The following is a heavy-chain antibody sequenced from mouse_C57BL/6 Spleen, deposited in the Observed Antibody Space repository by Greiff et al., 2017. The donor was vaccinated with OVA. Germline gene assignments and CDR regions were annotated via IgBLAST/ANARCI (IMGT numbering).Heavy chain of an antibody. D-gene: IGHD2-4*01. Sequence: QVHVKQSGAELARPGASVKLSCKASGYTFTSYGISWVKQRTGQGLEWIGEIYPRSGNTYYNEKFKGKATLTADKSSSTAYMELRSLTSEDSAVYFCARWGITGAWFAYWGQGTLVTVSA. CDR1: GYTFTSYG. J-gene: IGHJ3*01. V-gene: IGHV1-81*01. CDR2: IYPRSGNT. CDR3: ARWGITGAWFAY.